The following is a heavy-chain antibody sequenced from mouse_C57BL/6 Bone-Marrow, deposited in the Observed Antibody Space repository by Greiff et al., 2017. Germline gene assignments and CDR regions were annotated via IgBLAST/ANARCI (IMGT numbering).Heavy chain of an antibody. CDR3: ESRRVDSDYAMDY. Sequence: EVKLLEPGGGLVMPGGSLKLSCAASGFTFSDYGMAWVRQAPRQGPEWVAFISTLEYRIYYAENVKGRFTISRENAKNTLYLEMSSLRSEDSAMEDYESRRVDSDYAMDYWGQGTSVTVSS. J-gene: IGHJ4*01. D-gene: IGHD1-3*01. CDR1: GFTFSDYG. CDR2: ISTLEYRI. V-gene: IGHV5-15*01.